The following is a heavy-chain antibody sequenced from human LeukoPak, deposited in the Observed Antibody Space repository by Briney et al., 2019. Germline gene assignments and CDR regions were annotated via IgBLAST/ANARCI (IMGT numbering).Heavy chain of an antibody. CDR2: IYTSGST. D-gene: IGHD3-22*01. V-gene: IGHV4-4*08. J-gene: IGHJ5*02. CDR3: ARDRYYYDSSARPNWFDP. CDR1: GFNFRAYW. Sequence: GSLRLSCTTSGFNFRAYWMAWVRQAPGKGLEWIGRIYTSGSTNYNPSLKSRVTISVDTSKNQFSLKLSSVTAADTAVYYCARDRYYYDSSARPNWFDPWGQGTLVTVSS.